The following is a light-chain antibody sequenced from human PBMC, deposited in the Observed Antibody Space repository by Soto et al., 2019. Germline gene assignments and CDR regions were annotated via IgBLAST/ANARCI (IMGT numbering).Light chain of an antibody. Sequence: IVRTQSPTTLSVSPLYRVTLSFMSIQIVIDTLAFYQQRPGEAPSLLIYSASTRAPGIPARFSGSGSGTEFTLTISSLQSEDFAVYYCHQYNHWLTWTFGQGTKVDIK. CDR3: HQYNHWLTWT. V-gene: IGKV3-15*01. CDR2: SAS. CDR1: QIVIDT. J-gene: IGKJ1*01.